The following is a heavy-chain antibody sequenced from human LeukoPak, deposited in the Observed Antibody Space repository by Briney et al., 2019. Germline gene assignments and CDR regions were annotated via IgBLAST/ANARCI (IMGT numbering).Heavy chain of an antibody. CDR3: AKGSSLYLSVAAAMGY. D-gene: IGHD2-2*01. Sequence: DPGGSLRLSCAASGFTFSSYAMSWVRQAPGKGLEWVSTISGSGGSSYYADSVKGRFTISRDNSKNTLYLQMNSLRAEDTAVYYCAKGSSLYLSVAAAMGYWGQGTLVIVSS. J-gene: IGHJ4*02. V-gene: IGHV3-23*01. CDR1: GFTFSSYA. CDR2: ISGSGGSS.